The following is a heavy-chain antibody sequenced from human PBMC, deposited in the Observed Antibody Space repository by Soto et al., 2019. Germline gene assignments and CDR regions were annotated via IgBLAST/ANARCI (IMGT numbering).Heavy chain of an antibody. J-gene: IGHJ6*02. CDR1: GASVANDNW. CDR3: TRHHYYSMDV. CDR2: VHHSVAN. V-gene: IGHV4-4*02. Sequence: QVQLQESGPALVKPSGTLSLTCVVSGASVANDNWWSWVRQPPGKGLEWIGGVHHSVANNNSPSLMSRVTISVDKSRNQFSLHLHSVTAADSAVYYCTRHHYYSMDVWGQGTSVTVSS.